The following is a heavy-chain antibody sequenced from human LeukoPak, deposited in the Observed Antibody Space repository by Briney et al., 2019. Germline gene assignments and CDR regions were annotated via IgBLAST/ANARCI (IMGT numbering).Heavy chain of an antibody. V-gene: IGHV3-30*18. CDR2: ISYEGSTS. CDR1: GFTFSSYG. Sequence: PGGSLRLSCAASGFTFSSYGMHWVRQAPGKGLEWVAVISYEGSTSYYADSVKGRFTISRDNSKSTLILQMNGLRSEDTAVYYCVKEGFGNYYSAYFDYWGQGTLVTVSS. D-gene: IGHD1-26*01. CDR3: VKEGFGNYYSAYFDY. J-gene: IGHJ4*02.